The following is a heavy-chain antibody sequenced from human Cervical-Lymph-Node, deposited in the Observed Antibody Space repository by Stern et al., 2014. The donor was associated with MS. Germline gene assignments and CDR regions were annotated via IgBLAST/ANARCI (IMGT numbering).Heavy chain of an antibody. V-gene: IGHV1-69*01. J-gene: IGHJ1*01. CDR1: GVTFSSYG. D-gene: IGHD6-6*01. Sequence: VQLVESGSEVKKPGSSVKVSCKASGVTFSSYGISWVRQAPGQGLEWMGGVITNLGKASYPQKFRGRVTITADQSTSTAYMELSSLRSEDTAVYYCARDRGHGLPARSSSTGEYFQHWGQGPLVTVSS. CDR3: ARDRGHGLPARSSSTGEYFQH. CDR2: VITNLGKA.